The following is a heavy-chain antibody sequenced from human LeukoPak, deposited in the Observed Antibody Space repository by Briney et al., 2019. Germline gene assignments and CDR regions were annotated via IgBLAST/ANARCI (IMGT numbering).Heavy chain of an antibody. CDR2: IKSDGSST. J-gene: IGHJ4*02. D-gene: IGHD7-27*01. CDR3: ARGKNWAFDY. CDR1: GFTFSSYA. V-gene: IGHV3-74*01. Sequence: SGGSLRLSCAASGFTFSSYAMSWVRQAPGKGLVWVSWIKSDGSSTSYADSVKGRFTISRDNAKNTLYLQMNSLRAEDTAVYYCARGKNWAFDYWGQGTLVTVSS.